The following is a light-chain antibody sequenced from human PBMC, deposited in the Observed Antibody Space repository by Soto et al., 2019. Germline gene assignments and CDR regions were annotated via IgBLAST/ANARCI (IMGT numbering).Light chain of an antibody. V-gene: IGLV2-14*03. Sequence: QSALTQPASVSGSPGQSITISCTGTSSDVGGYDYVSWYQQHTGKAPKVIIYDVNNRPSGVSSRFSGSKSGNTASLSISGLQAEDGADYYCSSYSSRATNDVFGRGTKLTVL. CDR2: DVN. J-gene: IGLJ1*01. CDR3: SSYSSRATNDV. CDR1: SSDVGGYDY.